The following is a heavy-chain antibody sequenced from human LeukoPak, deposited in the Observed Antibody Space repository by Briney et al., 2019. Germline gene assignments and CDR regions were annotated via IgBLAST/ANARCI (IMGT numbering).Heavy chain of an antibody. CDR2: IKHDGSEK. D-gene: IGHD6-13*01. J-gene: IGHJ6*03. CDR1: GFTFSSYW. Sequence: GGSLRLSCAASGFTFSSYWMTWVRQAPGKGLEWVANIKHDGSEKYYVESVRGRFTISRDNAKNSLYLQMNSLRAEDTAVYYCARDQGSSWSIYYYYYYYMDVWGKGTTVTISS. CDR3: ARDQGSSWSIYYYYYYYMDV. V-gene: IGHV3-7*01.